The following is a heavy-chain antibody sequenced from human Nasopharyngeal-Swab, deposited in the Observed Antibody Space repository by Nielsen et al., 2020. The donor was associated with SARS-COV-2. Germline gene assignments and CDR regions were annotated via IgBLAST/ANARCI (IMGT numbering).Heavy chain of an antibody. V-gene: IGHV3-23*01. J-gene: IGHJ1*01. Sequence: WDRKAPGQGVEWASGISGGGGSTYYADSVKGRFTISRDNYNSKNTVDLQMNSLRAEDTAVYYCARFPRYDLYSFQSEYFQNWGQGTLVTVSS. CDR2: ISGGGGST. D-gene: IGHD3-3*01. CDR3: ARFPRYDLYSFQSEYFQN.